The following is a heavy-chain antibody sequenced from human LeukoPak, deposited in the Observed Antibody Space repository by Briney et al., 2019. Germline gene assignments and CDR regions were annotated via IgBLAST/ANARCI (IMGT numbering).Heavy chain of an antibody. CDR3: AGFRARSWQYYYYGMDV. CDR1: GGSFSGYY. CDR2: INHSGST. Sequence: SETLSLTCAVYGGSFSGYYWSWIRQPPGKGLEWIGEINHSGSTNYNPSLKSRVTISVDTSKNQFSLKLSSVTAADTAVYYCAGFRARSWQYYYYGMDVWGQGTTVTVSS. D-gene: IGHD6-13*01. V-gene: IGHV4-34*01. J-gene: IGHJ6*02.